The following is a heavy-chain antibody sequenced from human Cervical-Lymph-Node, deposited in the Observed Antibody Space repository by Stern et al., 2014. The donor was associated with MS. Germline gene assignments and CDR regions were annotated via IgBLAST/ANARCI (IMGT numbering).Heavy chain of an antibody. CDR1: GGSISSSHW. CDR2: IYHRGNT. D-gene: IGHD4-17*01. V-gene: IGHV4-4*02. CDR3: ARSGDYVDNFFAI. J-gene: IGHJ4*02. Sequence: QLQLQESGPGLVKPSGTLSLTCGVSGGSISSSHWWSWVRQSPGTGLEWIGEIYHRGNTNYTPSLRSRVTMSLDKSKNQFSLNVTSVTATDTAVYYCARSGDYVDNFFAIWGRGILVTVSS.